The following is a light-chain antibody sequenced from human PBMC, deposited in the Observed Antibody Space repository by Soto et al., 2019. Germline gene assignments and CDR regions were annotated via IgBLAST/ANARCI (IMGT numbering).Light chain of an antibody. Sequence: DIQMTQSPSSLSASVGDRVTITCRASQSISSYLNWYQQKPGKAPKLLIYAASSLQSGVPSRFSGSGSGTDFTLTISSLQPEDFATYSCQQSYGTLRGTFGQGTKVEIK. V-gene: IGKV1-39*01. CDR2: AAS. CDR3: QQSYGTLRGT. CDR1: QSISSY. J-gene: IGKJ1*01.